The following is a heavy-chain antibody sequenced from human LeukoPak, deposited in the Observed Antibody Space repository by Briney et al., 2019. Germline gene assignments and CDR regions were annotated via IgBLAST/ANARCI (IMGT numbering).Heavy chain of an antibody. D-gene: IGHD4-17*01. CDR2: IYHSGST. CDR1: GYSISSGYY. J-gene: IGHJ5*02. Sequence: SETLSLTCTVSGYSISSGYYWGWIRQPPGKGLEWIGSIYHSGSTYYNPSLKSRVTISVDTSKNQFSPKLSSVTAADTAVYYCARADGDYAAVDWFDPWGQGTLVTVSS. V-gene: IGHV4-38-2*02. CDR3: ARADGDYAAVDWFDP.